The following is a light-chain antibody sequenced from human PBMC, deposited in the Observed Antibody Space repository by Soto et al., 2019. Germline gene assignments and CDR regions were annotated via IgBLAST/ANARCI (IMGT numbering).Light chain of an antibody. CDR2: SNN. V-gene: IGLV1-44*01. Sequence: QSVLTQPPSASGTPGQRVTISCSGSSYNIGSNTVNWYQQLPGTAPKVLIYSNNQRPSGVPDRFSGSKSETSASLAISGLQSEDEADYYCAAWDYNLNAYVFGIGTKVTVL. CDR1: SYNIGSNT. J-gene: IGLJ1*01. CDR3: AAWDYNLNAYV.